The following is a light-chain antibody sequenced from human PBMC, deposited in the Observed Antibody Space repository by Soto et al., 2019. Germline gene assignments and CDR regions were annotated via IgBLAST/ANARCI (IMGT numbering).Light chain of an antibody. CDR3: QQYGRAPVT. CDR2: GAS. CDR1: ESVRVNS. Sequence: ENVLTQSPGTLSLSPGEKLTLSCRASESVRVNSFAWYHQRPGQAPRLLIHGASNRATGVPERFRGSGSGTDFTLTISRVEPEDFGVYFCQQYGRAPVTFGAGTMVEIK. J-gene: IGKJ4*01. V-gene: IGKV3-20*01.